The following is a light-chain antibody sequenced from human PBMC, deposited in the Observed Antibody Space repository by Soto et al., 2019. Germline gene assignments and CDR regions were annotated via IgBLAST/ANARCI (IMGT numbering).Light chain of an antibody. V-gene: IGKV2-28*01. Sequence: DIVMTQSPLSLPVTPGKPASISCRSSQSLLHSNGYNYLDWYLQKPGQSPQLLIYLGSNRASGVPDRFSGSGSGTDFTLKFSRVEAEDVGVYYCMQALQTPLTFGGGTKVEIK. CDR1: QSLLHSNGYNY. CDR3: MQALQTPLT. J-gene: IGKJ4*01. CDR2: LGS.